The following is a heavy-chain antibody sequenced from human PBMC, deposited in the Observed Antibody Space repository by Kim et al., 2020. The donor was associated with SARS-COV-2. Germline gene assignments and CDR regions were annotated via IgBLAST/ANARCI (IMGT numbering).Heavy chain of an antibody. Sequence: SETLSLTCTVSGGSISSSSYYLGWIRQPPGKGLEWIGSIYYSGSTYYNPSLKSRVTISVDTSKNQFSLKLSSVTAADTAVYYCARTQGSSSWDYYGMDVWGQGTTVTVSS. V-gene: IGHV4-39*01. D-gene: IGHD6-13*01. CDR3: ARTQGSSSWDYYGMDV. CDR2: IYYSGST. CDR1: GGSISSSSYY. J-gene: IGHJ6*02.